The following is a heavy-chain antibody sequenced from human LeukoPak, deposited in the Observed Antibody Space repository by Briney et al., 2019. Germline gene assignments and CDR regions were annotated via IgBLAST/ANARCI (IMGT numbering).Heavy chain of an antibody. V-gene: IGHV1-2*02. Sequence: GASVKVSCKAYGYTFTGYYMHWVRQAPGRGLEWMGCINPNSGGTNYAQKFQGRVTMTRDTSISTAYMELSRLRSDDTAVYYCARDKQQLIPFNWFDPWGQGTLVTVSS. CDR3: ARDKQQLIPFNWFDP. J-gene: IGHJ5*02. CDR1: GYTFTGYY. D-gene: IGHD6-13*01. CDR2: INPNSGGT.